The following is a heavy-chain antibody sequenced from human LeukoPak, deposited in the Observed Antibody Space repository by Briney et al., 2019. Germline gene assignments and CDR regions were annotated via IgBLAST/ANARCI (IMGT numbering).Heavy chain of an antibody. D-gene: IGHD1-14*01. Sequence: PGGSLRLSRAASGFTFSGHWMSWVRQAPGKGLEWVANINQGGSDKYYVDSVKGRFTTSRDNANNLLYLQMNSLRGEDTAVYYCTRDRSRAEDDWGQGTLVTVSS. J-gene: IGHJ4*02. CDR2: INQGGSDK. V-gene: IGHV3-7*01. CDR3: TRDRSRAEDD. CDR1: GFTFSGHW.